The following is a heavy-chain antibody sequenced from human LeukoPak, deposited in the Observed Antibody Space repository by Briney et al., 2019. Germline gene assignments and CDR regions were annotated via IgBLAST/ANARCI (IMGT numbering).Heavy chain of an antibody. D-gene: IGHD7-27*01. CDR1: GGSLSGYY. CDR3: ASRLGAPDY. V-gene: IGHV4-34*01. CDR2: INHSGST. J-gene: IGHJ4*02. Sequence: SETLSLTCAVYGGSLSGYYWSWIRQPPGKGLEWIGEINHSGSTNYNPSLKSRVTISVDTSKNQFSLKLSSVTAADTAVYYCASRLGAPDYWGQGTLVTVSS.